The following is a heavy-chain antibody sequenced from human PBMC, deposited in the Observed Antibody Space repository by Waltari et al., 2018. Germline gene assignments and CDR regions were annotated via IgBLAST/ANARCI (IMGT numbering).Heavy chain of an antibody. CDR3: ARSVRHSSGYYFDY. D-gene: IGHD3-22*01. Sequence: QVQLQESGPGLVKPSATLSLTCAVPGYSISSGYSWGWIRQPPGRGLEWIGSIYHSGSTYYNPSLKSRVTISVDTSKNQFSLKLSSVTAADTAVYYCARSVRHSSGYYFDYWGQGTLVTVSS. J-gene: IGHJ4*02. CDR1: GYSISSGYS. V-gene: IGHV4-38-2*01. CDR2: IYHSGST.